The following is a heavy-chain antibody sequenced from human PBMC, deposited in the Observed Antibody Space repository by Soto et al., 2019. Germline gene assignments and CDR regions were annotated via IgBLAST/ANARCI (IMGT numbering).Heavy chain of an antibody. J-gene: IGHJ5*02. CDR1: GFTFSDYS. CDR3: ARRLVTGRCFDP. D-gene: IGHD2-21*01. V-gene: IGHV3-11*01. Sequence: GGSLRLSCAASGFTFSDYSMNWIRQAPGKGLEWVSYISSGASIYYADSVKGRFTISRDNAKNSLYLQMNSLRAEDTAVYYCARRLVTGRCFDPWGQGTLVTVSS. CDR2: ISSGASI.